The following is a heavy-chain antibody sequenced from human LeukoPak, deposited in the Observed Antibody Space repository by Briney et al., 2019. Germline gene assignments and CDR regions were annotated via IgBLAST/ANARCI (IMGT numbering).Heavy chain of an antibody. J-gene: IGHJ6*03. D-gene: IGHD2-2*01. CDR1: GRTFSSYA. Sequence: SVKVPCKASGRTFSSYAIRWVRQAPAQGLEWVGGIIPLLGTANYAQKFQGRVTITADESTSTAYMELSSLRSEDTAVYYCARDRGCSSTSCYWFYYMDVWGKGTTVTVSS. CDR3: ARDRGCSSTSCYWFYYMDV. CDR2: IIPLLGTA. V-gene: IGHV1-69*01.